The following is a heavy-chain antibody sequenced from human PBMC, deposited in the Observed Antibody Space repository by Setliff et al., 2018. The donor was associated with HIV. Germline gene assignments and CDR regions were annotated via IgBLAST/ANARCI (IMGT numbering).Heavy chain of an antibody. CDR3: ARDAFSSYYDFVTGNWRHFDV. Sequence: ASVKVSCKASGYTFTGYYMHWVRQAPGQGLEWTGWINPNGGGTKYAQKFPGRVTMTRDTSINTAYMELSRLTSDDTAVYYCARDAFSSYYDFVTGNWRHFDVWGQGILVTVSS. CDR2: INPNGGGT. V-gene: IGHV1-2*02. D-gene: IGHD3-22*01. J-gene: IGHJ4*02. CDR1: GYTFTGYY.